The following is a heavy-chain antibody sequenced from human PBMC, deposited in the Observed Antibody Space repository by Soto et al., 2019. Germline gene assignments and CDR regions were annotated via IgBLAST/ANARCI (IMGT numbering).Heavy chain of an antibody. Sequence: AESLKISCKGSGYTFTSYWIGWVRQMPGEGLEWMGVIYPSDSDIRYNPSFQGKVTISADKSITTAYLQCSSLTAADTAMYYCVRSGTSSGRFSDYWGQGTLVTVSS. J-gene: IGHJ4*02. D-gene: IGHD2-15*01. CDR2: IYPSDSDI. CDR3: VRSGTSSGRFSDY. CDR1: GYTFTSYW. V-gene: IGHV5-51*01.